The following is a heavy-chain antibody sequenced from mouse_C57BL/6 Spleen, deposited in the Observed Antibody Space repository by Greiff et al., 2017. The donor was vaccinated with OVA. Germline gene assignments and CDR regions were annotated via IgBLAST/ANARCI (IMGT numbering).Heavy chain of an antibody. Sequence: VKLMESGPGLVAPSQSLSISCTASGFSLTSYGVHWVRQPPGKGLEWLVVIWSDGSTTYNSALNTSLSISKDNTKSQVFLKMNSLQTDDTAVYYCAGHYYGSSYWYFDGWGTGTTVTVSS. D-gene: IGHD1-1*01. CDR3: AGHYYGSSYWYFDG. CDR2: IWSDGST. V-gene: IGHV2-6-1*01. J-gene: IGHJ1*03. CDR1: GFSLTSYG.